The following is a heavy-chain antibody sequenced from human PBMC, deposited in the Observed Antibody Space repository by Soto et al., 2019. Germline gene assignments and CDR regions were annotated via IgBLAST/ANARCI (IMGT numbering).Heavy chain of an antibody. CDR1: GFTFSTFS. Sequence: PGGSLRLFCAASGFTFSTFSMSWVRQAPGRGLEWVASIKYDGSAKYYVDSVKGRFTISRDNAKNSLYLQINSLRTEDTAVYYCASLLGDVTTFVYWGQGTLVTVSS. CDR2: IKYDGSAK. J-gene: IGHJ4*02. V-gene: IGHV3-7*01. D-gene: IGHD3-10*01. CDR3: ASLLGDVTTFVY.